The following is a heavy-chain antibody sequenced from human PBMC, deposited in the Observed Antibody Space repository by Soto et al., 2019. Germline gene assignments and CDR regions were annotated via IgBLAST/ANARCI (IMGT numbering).Heavy chain of an antibody. CDR3: GLRVAIGHFYYFEL. Sequence: QITLKAAGPTLVKPTQTLTLTCTVSGFSLSTDPAAVGWIRQPPGKALEWLAHIYWNDDKSYSPSLKSRLTITKDASTDPAVLTTTNMDPVDTATYYCGLRVAIGHFYYFELWGRGTLVTVSS. D-gene: IGHD3-3*02. J-gene: IGHJ2*01. V-gene: IGHV2-5*01. CDR1: GFSLSTDPAA. CDR2: IYWNDDK.